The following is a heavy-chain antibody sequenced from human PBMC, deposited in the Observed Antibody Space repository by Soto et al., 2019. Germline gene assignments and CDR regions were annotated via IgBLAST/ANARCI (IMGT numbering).Heavy chain of an antibody. V-gene: IGHV3-53*01. J-gene: IGHJ6*02. CDR1: GFNVSDNY. D-gene: IGHD5-18*01. CDR2: IYRGGRT. CDR3: ARAPYRYGYSVYGLDV. Sequence: AGGSLRLSCAASGFNVSDNYMFWVRQAPGKGLEWVSVIYRGGRTNNADSVKGRFTISRDNSKNTLYLQMNSLRAEDTAVYFCARAPYRYGYSVYGLDVWGQGTTVTVSS.